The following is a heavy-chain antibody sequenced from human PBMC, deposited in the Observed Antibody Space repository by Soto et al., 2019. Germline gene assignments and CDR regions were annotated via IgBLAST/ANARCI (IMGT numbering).Heavy chain of an antibody. Sequence: GWSLRLSCAASGFAFSSHPMSWVRQAPEKGLEWVAGISDGGDLTYNADSVRGRFTISRDNSRNTLYLQMNSLRAEDTAVYYCARRVIGSSRAFDIWGQGTMVTVSS. CDR3: ARRVIGSSRAFDI. CDR2: ISDGGDLT. J-gene: IGHJ3*02. D-gene: IGHD3-10*01. CDR1: GFAFSSHP. V-gene: IGHV3-23*01.